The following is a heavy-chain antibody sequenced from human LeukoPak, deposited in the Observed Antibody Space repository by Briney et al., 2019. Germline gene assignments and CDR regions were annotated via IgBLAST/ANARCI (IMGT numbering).Heavy chain of an antibody. V-gene: IGHV1-69*06. D-gene: IGHD5-24*01. CDR3: ARAWLQLDYSGMDV. CDR2: IIPIFGTA. CDR1: GGTFSSYA. Sequence: SVKVSCKASGGTFSSYAISWVRQAPGQGLEWMGGIIPIFGTANYAQKFQGRVTITADKSTSTAYMELSSLRSEDTAVYYCARAWLQLDYSGMDVWAQGTTVPVPS. J-gene: IGHJ6*02.